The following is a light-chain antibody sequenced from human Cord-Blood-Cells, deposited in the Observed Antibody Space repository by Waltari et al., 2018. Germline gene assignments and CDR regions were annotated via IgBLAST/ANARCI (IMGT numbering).Light chain of an antibody. V-gene: IGKV3-11*01. J-gene: IGKJ4*01. CDR3: QQRSNWPPLT. CDR1: QSVSSY. Sequence: EIVLTQSPATLSLSPGERATLPCRARQSVSSYLAWYQQKPGQAPRLLIYDASNRATGSPARFSGSGSGTDFTLTISSLEPEDFAVYYCQQRSNWPPLTFGGGTKVEIK. CDR2: DAS.